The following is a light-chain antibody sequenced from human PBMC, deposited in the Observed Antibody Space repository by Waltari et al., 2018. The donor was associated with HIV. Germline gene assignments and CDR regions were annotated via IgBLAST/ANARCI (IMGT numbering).Light chain of an antibody. J-gene: IGLJ1*01. CDR1: RRYVGPYAY. CDR2: DVT. CDR3: CSFAGSNFV. Sequence: QSALTQPASVSGSPGQAITISCTGSRRYVGPYAYISWYQQHPGTAPKLIISDVTERPSGISNRFSGSKSGTTASLTISGLQAEDEAEYFCCSFAGSNFVFGSGTKVTVL. V-gene: IGLV2-23*02.